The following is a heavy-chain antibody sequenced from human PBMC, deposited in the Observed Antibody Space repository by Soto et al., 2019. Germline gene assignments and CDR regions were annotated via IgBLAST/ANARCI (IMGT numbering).Heavy chain of an antibody. CDR3: ARSAAALNGIKFRSLTRYTDY. Sequence: PGESLKISCKGSGYRFSTYWIGWVRQMPGKGLEWMGIIYAGDSDTRYSPSFQGQVTISADKSISTAYLQWSSLKASDTAMYYCARSAAALNGIKFRSLTRYTDYCGQGTLVT. CDR2: IYAGDSDT. V-gene: IGHV5-51*01. CDR1: GYRFSTYW. J-gene: IGHJ4*02. D-gene: IGHD1-20*01.